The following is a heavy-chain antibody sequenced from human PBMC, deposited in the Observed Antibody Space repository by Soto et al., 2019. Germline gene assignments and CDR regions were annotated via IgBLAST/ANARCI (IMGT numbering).Heavy chain of an antibody. CDR1: GFTLNTYW. V-gene: IGHV3-74*01. D-gene: IGHD3-22*01. Sequence: EVQLVESGGGLVQPGESLRLSCAASGFTLNTYWMHWVRQAPGKGLVCVSRINEDGSSTAYADSVKGRFTISSDNAKSTLYVQMNSLRAEHTAVYYCARYDSGRAFDIWGQGTIVTVSS. J-gene: IGHJ3*02. CDR2: INEDGSST. CDR3: ARYDSGRAFDI.